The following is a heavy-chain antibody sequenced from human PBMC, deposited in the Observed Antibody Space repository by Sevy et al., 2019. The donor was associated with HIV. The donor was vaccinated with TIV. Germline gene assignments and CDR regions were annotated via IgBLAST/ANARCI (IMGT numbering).Heavy chain of an antibody. CDR1: RYTFTDYY. V-gene: IGHV1-2*02. J-gene: IGHJ6*02. D-gene: IGHD4-17*01. CDR3: GRLTTMPTSDEYGMDV. CDR2: INPNDGVT. Sequence: ASVKVSCKASRYTFTDYYVHWVRQAPGQGLEWMGWINPNDGVTKYAQRFQGRFTMTRDTSISTAYMELNRLTPDDTDVYYCGRLTTMPTSDEYGMDVWGQGTTVTVSS.